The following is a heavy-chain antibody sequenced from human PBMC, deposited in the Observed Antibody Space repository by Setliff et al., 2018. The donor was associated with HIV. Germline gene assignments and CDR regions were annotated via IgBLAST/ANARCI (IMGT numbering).Heavy chain of an antibody. CDR1: GSTFSSYA. V-gene: IGHV3-23*01. CDR3: AKDPRGSMVRGLISYFDP. J-gene: IGHJ5*02. CDR2: ISGSGGST. Sequence: GGSLRLSCAASGSTFSSYAMTWVRQAPGKGLEWVSAISGSGGSTYYADSVKGRFIISRDNSKNTLYLQMNSLRAQDTAIYYCAKDPRGSMVRGLISYFDPWGQGTLVTVSS. D-gene: IGHD3-10*01.